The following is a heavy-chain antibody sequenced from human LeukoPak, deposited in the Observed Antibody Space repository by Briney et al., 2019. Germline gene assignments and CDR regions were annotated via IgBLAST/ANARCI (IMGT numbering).Heavy chain of an antibody. CDR2: ITPGTSDT. Sequence: GESLKISCKASGYSFTTYWIGWMRQMPGKGLEWVAIITPGTSDTRYNASLQGQVTISADKSITTAYLQRSSLKASDSAIYYCATRIRGSFYWGQGILVTVSS. J-gene: IGHJ4*02. V-gene: IGHV5-51*01. D-gene: IGHD1-26*01. CDR1: GYSFTTYW. CDR3: ATRIRGSFY.